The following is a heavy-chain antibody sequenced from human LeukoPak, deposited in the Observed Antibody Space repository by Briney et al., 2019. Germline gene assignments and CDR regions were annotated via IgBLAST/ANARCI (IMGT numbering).Heavy chain of an antibody. V-gene: IGHV4-61*01. Sequence: SETLSLTCTVSGGSVTSVSNYWSWIRQPPGKGLEWIGYIYYSGSTNYNPSLESPVTISVDTSKNQFSLKMRSVTAADTAVYYCTREAVGFCGGGSCVHWFDPWGQGTLVTVSS. CDR2: IYYSGST. D-gene: IGHD2-15*01. CDR1: GGSVTSVSNY. J-gene: IGHJ5*02. CDR3: TREAVGFCGGGSCVHWFDP.